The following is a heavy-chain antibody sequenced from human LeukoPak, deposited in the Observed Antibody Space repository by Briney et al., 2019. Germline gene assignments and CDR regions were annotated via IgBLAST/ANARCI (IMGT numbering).Heavy chain of an antibody. D-gene: IGHD6-6*01. V-gene: IGHV3-30*02. Sequence: PGGSLRLSCAASGFTFSSYGMHWVRQAPGKGLEWVAFIRYDGSNKYYADSVKGRFTISRDNSKNTLYLQMNSLRAEDTAVYYCATLGYSSSSQYDYWGQGTLVTVSS. CDR2: IRYDGSNK. CDR1: GFTFSSYG. J-gene: IGHJ4*02. CDR3: ATLGYSSSSQYDY.